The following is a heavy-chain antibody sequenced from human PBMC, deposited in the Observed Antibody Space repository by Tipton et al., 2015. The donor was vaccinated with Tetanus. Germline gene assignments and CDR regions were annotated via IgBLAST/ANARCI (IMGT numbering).Heavy chain of an antibody. J-gene: IGHJ4*02. CDR2: ISSSSSYI. CDR1: GFTFSSYS. V-gene: IGHV3-21*01. CDR3: ARDGFAFQLGIPGFDY. D-gene: IGHD7-27*01. Sequence: SLRLSCAASGFTFSSYSMNWVRQAPGKGLEWVSSISSSSSYIYYADSVKGRFTISRDNAKNSLYLQMNSLRAEDTAVYYCARDGFAFQLGIPGFDYWGQGTLVTVSS.